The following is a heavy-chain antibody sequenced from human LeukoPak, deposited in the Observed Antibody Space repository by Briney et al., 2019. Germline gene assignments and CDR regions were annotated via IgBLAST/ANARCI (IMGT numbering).Heavy chain of an antibody. CDR3: ARGRGLEY. Sequence: GGSLRLSCAASGFTFNDYWMNWVRLAPGKGLEWVANIKHDGSEKYYVDSVKGRFTISRDNARKSVYLQMNSLRAEDTALYYCARGRGLEYWGQGTLVTVSS. V-gene: IGHV3-7*01. J-gene: IGHJ4*02. CDR2: IKHDGSEK. CDR1: GFTFNDYW.